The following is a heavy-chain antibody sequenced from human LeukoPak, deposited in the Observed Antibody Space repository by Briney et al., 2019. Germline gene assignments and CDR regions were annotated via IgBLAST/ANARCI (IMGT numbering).Heavy chain of an antibody. D-gene: IGHD4-17*01. CDR3: ARDPSLGRHDDGEPFDY. J-gene: IGHJ4*02. CDR1: GYTFTNHG. CDR2: ISGYNANT. V-gene: IGHV1-18*01. Sequence: ASVMVSCKTSGYTFTNHGISWVRQAPGQGLEWMGWISGYNANTNYVQKFRGRVTMTTDTSTSTAYMELRSLSSDDTALYYCARDPSLGRHDDGEPFDYWGQGTLVTVSS.